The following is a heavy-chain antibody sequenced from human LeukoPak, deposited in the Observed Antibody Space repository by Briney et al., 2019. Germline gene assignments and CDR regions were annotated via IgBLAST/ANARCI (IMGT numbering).Heavy chain of an antibody. V-gene: IGHV3-48*04. CDR1: GFTFSSYG. CDR3: ARVGYSSSWYSYYYYYYMDV. D-gene: IGHD6-13*01. J-gene: IGHJ6*03. CDR2: ISSSGSTI. Sequence: GGSLRLSCAASGFTFSSYGMKWVRQAPGKGLEWVSYISSSGSTIYYADSVKGRFTISRDNAKNSLYLQMNSLRAEDTALYYCARVGYSSSWYSYYYYYYMDVWGKGTTVTVSS.